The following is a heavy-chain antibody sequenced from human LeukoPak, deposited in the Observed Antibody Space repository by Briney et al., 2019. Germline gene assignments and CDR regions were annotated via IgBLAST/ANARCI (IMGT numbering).Heavy chain of an antibody. V-gene: IGHV3-23*01. D-gene: IGHD5-18*01. CDR1: GFTFSSYA. CDR3: AKGWGYSYGYPYYFDY. J-gene: IGHJ4*02. CDR2: ISGSGGST. Sequence: GGSLRLSCAASGFTFSSYAMSWVRQAPGKGLEWVSAISGSGGSTYYADSVKGRFTISRDNSKNTLYLQLNSLRAEDTAVYYCAKGWGYSYGYPYYFDYWGQGTLVTVSS.